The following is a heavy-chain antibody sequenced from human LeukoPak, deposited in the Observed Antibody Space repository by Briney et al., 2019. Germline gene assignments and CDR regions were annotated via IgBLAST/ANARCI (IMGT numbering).Heavy chain of an antibody. Sequence: GESLKISFKGSAXSFTNYCNSWVRQMPGKGLEWMGRVDPGDSQTNYSPSFQGHVTISADKSISTAYLQWSSLKASDTAMYYCARHSSVLNSFDPWGQGTLVTASS. CDR1: AXSFTNYC. CDR2: VDPGDSQT. V-gene: IGHV5-10-1*01. D-gene: IGHD3-22*01. J-gene: IGHJ5*02. CDR3: ARHSSVLNSFDP.